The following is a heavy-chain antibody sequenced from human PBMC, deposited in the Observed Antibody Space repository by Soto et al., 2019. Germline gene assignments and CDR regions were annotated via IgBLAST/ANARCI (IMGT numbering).Heavy chain of an antibody. D-gene: IGHD2-8*02. CDR2: ILVGGST. CDR3: AKATATGGGAFEI. V-gene: IGHV3-23*01. Sequence: HPGGSLRLSCAVSGFICSSYDMSWVRQAPGKGLEWVSTILVGGSTHYEDSVKGRFTISRDTSKNTVYLQMNSLTAGDTAVYYCAKATATGGGAFEIYGRGTSVTVSS. CDR1: GFICSSYD. J-gene: IGHJ3*02.